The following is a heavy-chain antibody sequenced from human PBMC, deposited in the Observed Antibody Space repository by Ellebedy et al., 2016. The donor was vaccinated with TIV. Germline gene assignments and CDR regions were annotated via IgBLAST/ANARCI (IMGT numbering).Heavy chain of an antibody. D-gene: IGHD3-10*01. J-gene: IGHJ2*01. CDR1: GFTFGGHS. CDR3: ARGLPRLDGSGTPYWYFDL. V-gene: IGHV4-34*01. Sequence: MPGGSLRLSCAASGFTFGGHSMTWVRQAPGKGLEWIGEINHSGSTNYNPSLKSRVTTSIDTSKNQFSLRLSSVTAADTAVYYCARGLPRLDGSGTPYWYFDLWGRGTLVIVSS. CDR2: INHSGST.